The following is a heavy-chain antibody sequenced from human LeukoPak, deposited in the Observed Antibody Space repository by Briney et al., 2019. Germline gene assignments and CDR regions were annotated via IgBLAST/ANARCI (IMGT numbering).Heavy chain of an antibody. J-gene: IGHJ3*02. CDR1: GFTFNDHY. D-gene: IGHD5-24*01. CDR3: AREGRDAYNYAFDT. CDR2: SRSKAQSYST. Sequence: PGGSLRLSCAVSGFTFNDHYMDWVRQAPGKGLEWVARSRSKAQSYSTEYAASVKGRFTISRDDSKDLLYLQMNSLKTEDTAVYYCAREGRDAYNYAFDTWGQGTMVTVSS. V-gene: IGHV3-72*01.